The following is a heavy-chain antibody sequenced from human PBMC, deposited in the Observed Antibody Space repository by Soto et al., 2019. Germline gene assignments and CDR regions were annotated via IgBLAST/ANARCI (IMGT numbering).Heavy chain of an antibody. CDR3: AREVVTTVTTLFDY. J-gene: IGHJ4*02. CDR1: GFTFSSYS. V-gene: IGHV3-21*01. D-gene: IGHD4-17*01. CDR2: ISSSSSYI. Sequence: GGSLRLSCAASGFTFSSYSMNWVRQAPGKGLEWVSSISSSSSYIYYADSVKGRFTISRDNAKNSLYLQMNSLRAEDTAVYYCAREVVTTVTTLFDYWGQGTLVTVSS.